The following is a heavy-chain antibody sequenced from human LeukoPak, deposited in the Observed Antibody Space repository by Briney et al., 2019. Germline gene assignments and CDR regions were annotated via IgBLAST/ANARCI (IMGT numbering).Heavy chain of an antibody. J-gene: IGHJ3*02. Sequence: GGSLRLSCAASGFTFDDYGMSWVRQAPGKGLEWVSSISSSSSYIYYADSVKGRFTISRDNAKNSLYLQMDSLRAEDTAVYYCARGVADRRKDIVVVVAATGDAFDIWGQGTMVTVSS. V-gene: IGHV3-21*01. CDR1: GFTFDDYG. CDR3: ARGVADRRKDIVVVVAATGDAFDI. D-gene: IGHD2-15*01. CDR2: ISSSSSYI.